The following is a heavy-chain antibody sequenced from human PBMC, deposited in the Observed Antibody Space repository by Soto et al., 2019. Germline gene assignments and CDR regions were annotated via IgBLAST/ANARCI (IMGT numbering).Heavy chain of an antibody. CDR2: MSYDGSNE. Sequence: QVQLAESGGGVVQPGRSLRLSCAASGFTFSHYAMHWVRQAPGKGLEWVSLMSYDGSNEYYADSGKGRFTISRDNSKNTLYLQMNSLRAEDTAVYYCAKDGSHNFDYWGQGTLVTVSS. V-gene: IGHV3-30*18. CDR1: GFTFSHYA. D-gene: IGHD1-26*01. J-gene: IGHJ4*02. CDR3: AKDGSHNFDY.